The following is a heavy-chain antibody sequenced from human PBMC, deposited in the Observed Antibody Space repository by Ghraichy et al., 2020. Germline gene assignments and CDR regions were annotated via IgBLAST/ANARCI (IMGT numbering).Heavy chain of an antibody. V-gene: IGHV1-18*04. CDR2: ISAYNGDT. D-gene: IGHD2-2*01. Sequence: ALVKVSCKASGYTFTNHGINWVRQAPGQGLEWMGWISAYNGDTQYAQNLQGRVTMTTDTSTSTAYMDLRSLRSDDTAVYYCARVSVVPTAKSDYWGQGTPVTVSS. CDR1: GYTFTNHG. J-gene: IGHJ4*02. CDR3: ARVSVVPTAKSDY.